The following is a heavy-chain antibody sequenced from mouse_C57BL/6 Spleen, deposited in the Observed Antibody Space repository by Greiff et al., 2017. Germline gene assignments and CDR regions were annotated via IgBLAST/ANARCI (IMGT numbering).Heavy chain of an antibody. Sequence: VQLQQSGPELVKPGASVKISCKASGYAFSSSWMNWVKQRPGKGLEWIGRIYPGDGDTNYNGKFKGKATLTADTSSSTAYMQLSSLTSEDSAVYFCARSIDYYGSRDYAMDYWGQGTSVTVSS. V-gene: IGHV1-82*01. CDR2: IYPGDGDT. CDR1: GYAFSSSW. J-gene: IGHJ4*01. CDR3: ARSIDYYGSRDYAMDY. D-gene: IGHD1-1*01.